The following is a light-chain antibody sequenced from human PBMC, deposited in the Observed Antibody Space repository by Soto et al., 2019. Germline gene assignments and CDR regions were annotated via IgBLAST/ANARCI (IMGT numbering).Light chain of an antibody. Sequence: QSALTQPASVSGSPGQSVTISCTGTSSDIGAYKYVSWYQHHPGKSPRLMIYEVSNRPSGVSNRFSASKSGNTASLTISGLQAEDEADYYCCSCRSTSTLVFGGGTKLTVL. V-gene: IGLV2-14*01. CDR2: EVS. CDR3: CSCRSTSTLV. J-gene: IGLJ2*01. CDR1: SSDIGAYKY.